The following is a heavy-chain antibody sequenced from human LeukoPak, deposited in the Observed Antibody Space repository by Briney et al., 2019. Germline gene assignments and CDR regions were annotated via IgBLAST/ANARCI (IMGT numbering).Heavy chain of an antibody. CDR1: GYTFTTYG. CDR2: ISAFNGNT. Sequence: ASVKVSCKASGYTFTTYGVSWVRQAPGQGLEWMGWISAFNGNTNYAQKLQGRVTMTTDTSTSTAYMELRSLRSDDTAVYYSARDDRDGYNYEDYWGQGTLVTVSS. V-gene: IGHV1-18*01. CDR3: ARDDRDGYNYEDY. J-gene: IGHJ4*02. D-gene: IGHD5-24*01.